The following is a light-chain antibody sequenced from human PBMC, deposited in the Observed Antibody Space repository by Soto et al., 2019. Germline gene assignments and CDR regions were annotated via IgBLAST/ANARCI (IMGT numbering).Light chain of an antibody. J-gene: IGKJ4*01. CDR1: HSMSNSN. CDR2: GAS. V-gene: IGKV3-20*01. Sequence: IVLTQSPGTLSLSPGDRATLSCRASHSMSNSNLAWYQHKPGQAPRLLIYGASNRATGIPDRFSGSGSGTDFILTINRLEPEDFAVYYCQEYGSSPLTFGGGTKVDIK. CDR3: QEYGSSPLT.